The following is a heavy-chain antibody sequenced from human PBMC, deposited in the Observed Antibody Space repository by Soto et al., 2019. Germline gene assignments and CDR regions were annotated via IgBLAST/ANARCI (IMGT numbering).Heavy chain of an antibody. CDR3: ARAYGDSDLSVDY. D-gene: IGHD4-17*01. V-gene: IGHV3-30-3*01. J-gene: IGHJ4*02. Sequence: QVQLVESGGGVVQPGRSLRLSCAASGFTFSSYAMHWVRQAPGKGLEWVAVISYDGSNKYYADSVKGRFTISRDNSKNTLYLQMNSLRAEDTAVYCCARAYGDSDLSVDYWGQGTLVTVSS. CDR1: GFTFSSYA. CDR2: ISYDGSNK.